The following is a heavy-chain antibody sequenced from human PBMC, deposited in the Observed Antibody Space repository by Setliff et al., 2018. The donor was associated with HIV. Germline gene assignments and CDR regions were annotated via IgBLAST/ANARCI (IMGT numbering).Heavy chain of an antibody. J-gene: IGHJ4*02. V-gene: IGHV4-34*01. Sequence: SETLSLTCAVYGGSFSNHYWTWIRQPPGKGLEWIGEVNPSESTHYNPSLKSRVTISVDTSKNQFSLILTSVTAADTAVYYCARGGDWTLDYWGRGSLVTVSS. CDR3: ARGGDWTLDY. D-gene: IGHD2-21*02. CDR1: GGSFSNHY. CDR2: VNPSEST.